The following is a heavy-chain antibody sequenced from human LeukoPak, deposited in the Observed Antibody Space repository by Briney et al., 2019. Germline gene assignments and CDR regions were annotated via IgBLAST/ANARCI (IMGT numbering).Heavy chain of an antibody. D-gene: IGHD6-19*01. CDR1: GFTFSSYA. CDR3: WKSLREWLVPWVDY. Sequence: PGGSLRLSCAASGFTFSSYAMSWVRQAPGKGLEWVSAISGSGGSTYYADSVKGRFPIPRDNSKNTLDLQMKSLRPEDTAVYYCWKSLREWLVPWVDYWGQGTLVTVSS. CDR2: ISGSGGST. J-gene: IGHJ4*02. V-gene: IGHV3-23*01.